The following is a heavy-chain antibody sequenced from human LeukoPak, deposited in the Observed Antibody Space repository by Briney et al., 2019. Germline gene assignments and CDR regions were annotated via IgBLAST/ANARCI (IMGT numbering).Heavy chain of an antibody. CDR1: EFTFSSYS. CDR2: ITASGTAM. Sequence: GGSLRLSCAASEFTFSSYSMNWVRQAPGKGLEWVSHITASGTAMFYADSVKGRFTISRDNAKNSLYLQMNSLRDEDTAVYYCASSESYRFDYWGQGTLVTVSS. J-gene: IGHJ4*02. D-gene: IGHD1-26*01. CDR3: ASSESYRFDY. V-gene: IGHV3-48*02.